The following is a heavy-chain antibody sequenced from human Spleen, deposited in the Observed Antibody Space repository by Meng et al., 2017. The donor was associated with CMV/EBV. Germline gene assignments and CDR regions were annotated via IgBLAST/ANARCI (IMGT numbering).Heavy chain of an antibody. CDR1: GGSFVGYY. Sequence: VQLQQWGAGLLKPSGTLLPTCAVYGGSFVGYYWGWIRQPPGKGLEWIGEINHSGSTNYNPSLKSRVTISVDTSKNQFSLKLSSVTAADTAVYYCARGAYSSSWTFDYWGQGTLVTVSS. V-gene: IGHV4-34*01. J-gene: IGHJ4*02. CDR2: INHSGST. CDR3: ARGAYSSSWTFDY. D-gene: IGHD6-13*01.